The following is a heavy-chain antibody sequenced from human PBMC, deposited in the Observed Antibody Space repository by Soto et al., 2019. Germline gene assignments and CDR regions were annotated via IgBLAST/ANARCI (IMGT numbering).Heavy chain of an antibody. Sequence: SGPTLVQPTQTLTLTCTFSGFSLSTSGVGVGWIRQPPGKALEWLALIYWNDDKRYSPSLKSRLTITKDTSKNQVVLTMTNMDPVDTATYYCAHRGPTPYSSSWYGREGNWFDPWGQGTLVTVSS. CDR3: AHRGPTPYSSSWYGREGNWFDP. CDR2: IYWNDDK. J-gene: IGHJ5*02. CDR1: GFSLSTSGVG. D-gene: IGHD6-13*01. V-gene: IGHV2-5*01.